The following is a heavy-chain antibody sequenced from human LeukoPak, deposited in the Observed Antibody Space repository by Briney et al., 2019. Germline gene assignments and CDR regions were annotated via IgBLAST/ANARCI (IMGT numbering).Heavy chain of an antibody. D-gene: IGHD3-9*01. V-gene: IGHV1-69-2*01. Sequence: GASVKVSCKASGYTFTDHYMHWVQQAPGKGLEWVGRVDPEDGQTIYAEKFQTRVTITADTSTDTAYMELSNLRSEGTALYYCTTLTYDITDFNFWGQGTLVTVSS. CDR3: TTLTYDITDFNF. CDR2: VDPEDGQT. J-gene: IGHJ4*02. CDR1: GYTFTDHY.